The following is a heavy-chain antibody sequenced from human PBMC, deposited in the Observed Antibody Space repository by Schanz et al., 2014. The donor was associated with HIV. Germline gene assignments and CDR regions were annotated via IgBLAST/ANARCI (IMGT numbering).Heavy chain of an antibody. CDR1: GFTFSGYG. J-gene: IGHJ6*02. D-gene: IGHD3-10*01. CDR3: ARGSGPYYYYYGMDV. V-gene: IGHV3-33*01. Sequence: QVQLVESGGGVVQPGRSLRLSCAVSGFTFSGYGMHWVRQAPGKGLEGVAVIWYDGSNKYYADSVKGRFTISRDNPKNTLYLQMNSLRADDTAVYYCARGSGPYYYYYGMDVWGQGTTVTVSS. CDR2: IWYDGSNK.